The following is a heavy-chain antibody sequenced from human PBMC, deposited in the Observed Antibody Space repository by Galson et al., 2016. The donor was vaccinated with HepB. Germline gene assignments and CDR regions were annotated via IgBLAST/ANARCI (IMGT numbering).Heavy chain of an antibody. CDR1: GDTFGGPW. J-gene: IGHJ5*02. CDR3: ARTPGTNSWFDT. V-gene: IGHV5-51*01. CDR2: IYPGDSDT. Sequence: QSGAEVKKPGESLKISCKDSGDTFGGPWIAWVRQMPEKGLEWMGIIYPGDSDTKYSPSFQGHVTITADKSTRTAYLQWSSLKASDTAIYYCARTPGTNSWFDTWGQGTQVTVSS.